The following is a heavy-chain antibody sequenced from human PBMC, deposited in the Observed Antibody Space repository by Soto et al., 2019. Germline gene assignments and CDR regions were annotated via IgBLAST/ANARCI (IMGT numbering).Heavy chain of an antibody. J-gene: IGHJ4*02. CDR2: MNPNSGKT. CDR3: AREDSSGYRFDY. D-gene: IGHD3-22*01. CDR1: GCTFTSYY. V-gene: IGHV1-8*01. Sequence: ASLKVSCKASGCTFTSYYINWVRQATGQGLEWMGWMNPNSGKTGYAQKFQGRVTMTRNTSISTAYMELSSLRSEDTAIYYCAREDSSGYRFDYWGKGTLVTVST.